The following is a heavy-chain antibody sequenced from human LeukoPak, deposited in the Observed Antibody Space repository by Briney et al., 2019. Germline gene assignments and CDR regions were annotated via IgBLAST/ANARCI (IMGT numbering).Heavy chain of an antibody. Sequence: GSLRLSCVGSGFTFRSHAMSWVRQAPEKGLEFVSGIYENGGTTYYADSVKGRFTISRDNSKNTLYLQMNSLRAEDTAVYYCATPPGYPDYWGQGTLVTVSS. CDR1: GFTFRSHA. V-gene: IGHV3-23*01. D-gene: IGHD6-13*01. CDR3: ATPPGYPDY. CDR2: IYENGGTT. J-gene: IGHJ4*02.